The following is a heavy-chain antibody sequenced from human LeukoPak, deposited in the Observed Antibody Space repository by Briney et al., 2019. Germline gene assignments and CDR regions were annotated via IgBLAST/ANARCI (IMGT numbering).Heavy chain of an antibody. J-gene: IGHJ4*02. V-gene: IGHV3-23*01. D-gene: IGHD6-19*01. CDR1: GFTFSSYA. CDR3: AKDSSGWYYFDY. Sequence: PGGSLRLSCAASGFTFSSYAMSWVRQAPGKGLEWVSAISGSGGSTYYADSVKGRFAISRDNSKNTLYLQMNSLRAEDTAVYYCAKDSSGWYYFDYWGQGTLVTVSS. CDR2: ISGSGGST.